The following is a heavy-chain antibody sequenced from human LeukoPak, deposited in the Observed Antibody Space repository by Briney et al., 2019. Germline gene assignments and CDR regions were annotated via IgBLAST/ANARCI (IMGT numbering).Heavy chain of an antibody. V-gene: IGHV4-38-2*02. D-gene: IGHD6-6*01. CDR3: ARQRIAAWAPMDV. CDR1: GYSISSGYY. J-gene: IGHJ6*03. Sequence: SETLSLTCTVSGYSISSGYYWAWIRQPPGKGLEWIGSIYHSGSTYYNPSLKSRVTISVDTSKNQFSLKLSSVIAADTAVYYCARQRIAAWAPMDVWGKGTTVTISS. CDR2: IYHSGST.